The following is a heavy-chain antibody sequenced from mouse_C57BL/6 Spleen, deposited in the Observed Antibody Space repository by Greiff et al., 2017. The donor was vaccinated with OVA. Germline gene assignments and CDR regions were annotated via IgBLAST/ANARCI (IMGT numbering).Heavy chain of an antibody. J-gene: IGHJ2*01. D-gene: IGHD1-1*01. Sequence: VQLQQPGAELVKPGASVKLSCKASGYTFTSYWMQWVKQRPGQGLEWIGEIDPSDSYTNYNQQFKGKATLTVDTSSSTAYMQLSSLTSEDSAVYYCARRGYYYGSSYAYYFDYWGKGTTLTVSS. CDR1: GYTFTSYW. CDR3: ARRGYYYGSSYAYYFDY. V-gene: IGHV1-50*01. CDR2: IDPSDSYT.